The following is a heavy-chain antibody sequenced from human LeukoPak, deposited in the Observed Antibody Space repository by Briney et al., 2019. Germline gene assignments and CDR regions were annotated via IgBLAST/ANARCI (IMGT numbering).Heavy chain of an antibody. CDR3: ARGEGGYNYAY. Sequence: GESLKISCKTSGYSFTSYWFAWLRQIPGKDLEWLGIINPADSDTRYSMSLQGQVTISADRSISTAYLQWSSLKASDTAIYYCARGEGGYNYAYWGQGTLVSVSS. CDR1: GYSFTSYW. J-gene: IGHJ4*02. V-gene: IGHV5-51*01. D-gene: IGHD5-24*01. CDR2: INPADSDT.